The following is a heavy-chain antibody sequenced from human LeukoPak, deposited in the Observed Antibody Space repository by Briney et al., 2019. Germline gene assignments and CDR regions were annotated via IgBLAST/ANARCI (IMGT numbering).Heavy chain of an antibody. CDR3: APSVRSGGSYYFDY. CDR2: INPSDGST. D-gene: IGHD2-15*01. CDR1: GDSFTKYY. V-gene: IGHV1-46*01. Sequence: ASVKVSCKVSGDSFTKYYMHWVRQAPGQGLEWMGIINPSDGSTTYTQKFQGRVIMTTDTSTSTGNMELSGLRSEDTAVYYCAPSVRSGGSYYFDYWGQGTLVTVSS. J-gene: IGHJ4*02.